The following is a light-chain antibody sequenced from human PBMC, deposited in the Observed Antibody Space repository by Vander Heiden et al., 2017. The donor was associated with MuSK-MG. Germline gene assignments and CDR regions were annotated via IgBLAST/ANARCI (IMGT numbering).Light chain of an antibody. V-gene: IGKV1-39*01. J-gene: IGKJ4*01. CDR2: AAY. CDR1: QNIGTF. Sequence: DIQMTQSPSSLSASVGDRVTLTCRANQNIGTFLNWYQQTPGTAPRLLIYAAYNLQSGVPPRFSGSGSGTELTLTINGLQSEDFATYFCQQSAETPTFGGGTKVEIK. CDR3: QQSAETPT.